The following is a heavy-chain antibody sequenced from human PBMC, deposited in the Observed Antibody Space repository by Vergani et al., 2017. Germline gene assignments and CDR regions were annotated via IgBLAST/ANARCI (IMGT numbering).Heavy chain of an antibody. D-gene: IGHD6-19*01. CDR2: IHPGDSDT. Sequence: EVQLVQSGAEVKKPGESLKIFCKGSGYSFTSYWIVWVRQMPGKGLVWVGIIHPGDSDTRYSPSFPGQVTISADKSISTAYLQWSSLEASDTAMYYWARRGSSGWYLEGAEYWGQGTLVTVSS. V-gene: IGHV5-51*01. CDR3: ARRGSSGWYLEGAEY. J-gene: IGHJ4*02. CDR1: GYSFTSYW.